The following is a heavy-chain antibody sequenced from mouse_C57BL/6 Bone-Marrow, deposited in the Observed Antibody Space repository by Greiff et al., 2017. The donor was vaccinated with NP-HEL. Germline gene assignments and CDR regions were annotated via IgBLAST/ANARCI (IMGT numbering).Heavy chain of an antibody. CDR3: TGAYDYDRYAMDY. CDR2: ISSGGDYI. CDR1: GFTFSSYA. Sequence: EVQVVESGEGLVKPGGSLKLSCAASGFTFSSYAMSWVRQTPEKRLEWVAYISSGGDYIYYADTVKGRFTISRDNARNTLYLQMSSLKSEDTAMYYCTGAYDYDRYAMDYWGQGTSVTGSS. J-gene: IGHJ4*01. V-gene: IGHV5-9-1*02. D-gene: IGHD2-4*01.